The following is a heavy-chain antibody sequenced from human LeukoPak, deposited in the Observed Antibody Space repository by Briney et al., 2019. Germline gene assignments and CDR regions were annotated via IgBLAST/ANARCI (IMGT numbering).Heavy chain of an antibody. CDR1: GFPFSRYE. Sequence: PGGSLRLSCAASGFPFSRYEMNGRRQAPGQGLEWVAYISSTGNTVHYAGSVKGRFTISRDNAKNSLYLQMNRLRAEDTAVYYCTKETPQMDVWGKGTTVIVSS. J-gene: IGHJ6*04. CDR2: ISSTGNTV. V-gene: IGHV3-48*03. CDR3: TKETPQMDV. D-gene: IGHD2-15*01.